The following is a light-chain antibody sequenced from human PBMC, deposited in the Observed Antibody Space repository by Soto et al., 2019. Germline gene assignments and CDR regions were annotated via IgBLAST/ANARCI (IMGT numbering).Light chain of an antibody. CDR3: LQYSSHSWT. J-gene: IGKJ1*01. V-gene: IGKV1-5*01. CDR1: RSISEW. CDR2: DAS. Sequence: DIQMTQSPSSLSPSVGDRVTITCRASRSISEWLAWYQQKPGKAPELLIFDASNLKSGVSSRFSGSGSGTEFTLTISRLQPDDVATYYCLQYSSHSWTLGQGTKVEIK.